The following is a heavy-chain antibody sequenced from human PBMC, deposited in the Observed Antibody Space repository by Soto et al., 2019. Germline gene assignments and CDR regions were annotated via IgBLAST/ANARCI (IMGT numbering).Heavy chain of an antibody. CDR3: ARDEEYDDNGLDY. Sequence: QVQLVESGGGVVQPGTSLRLSCAASGFFFRRFGMHWVRQAPGKGLEWVAVIVSHGEEIDYADSVRGRFTISRDNSRNTLFLEMGSLRVDGTAIFYCARDEEYDDNGLDYWGQGTLVTVSS. V-gene: IGHV3-33*01. CDR2: IVSHGEEI. J-gene: IGHJ4*02. CDR1: GFFFRRFG. D-gene: IGHD1-1*01.